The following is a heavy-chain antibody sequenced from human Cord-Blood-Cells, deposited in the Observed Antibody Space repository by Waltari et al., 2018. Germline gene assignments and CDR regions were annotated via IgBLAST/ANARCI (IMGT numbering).Heavy chain of an antibody. J-gene: IGHJ4*02. CDR1: GYNSTAYY. CDR2: INPNSGGT. V-gene: IGHV1-2*04. CDR3: ARGGYSSSYYFDY. D-gene: IGHD6-6*01. Sequence: QVKLGQAGAEVKKPGASVKVSCTASGYNSTAYYMHWVRQAPGQGLEWMGWINPNSGGTNYARKFQGWVTMTRDTSISTAYMELSRLRSDDTAVYYCARGGYSSSYYFDYWGRGTLVTVSS.